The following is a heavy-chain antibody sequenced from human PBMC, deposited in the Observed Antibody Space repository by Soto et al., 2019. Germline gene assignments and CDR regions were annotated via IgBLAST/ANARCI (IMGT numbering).Heavy chain of an antibody. CDR3: ARSPGWQTRGMNYFDY. CDR2: IYSGGST. D-gene: IGHD6-13*01. CDR1: GFTVSSNY. V-gene: IGHV3-66*01. Sequence: EVQLVESGGGLVQPGGSLRLSCAASGFTVSSNYMSWVRQAPGKGLEWVSVIYSGGSTFYADSVKGRFTISRDNSKNTLYLQMNSLRAEDTAVYYCARSPGWQTRGMNYFDYWGQGTLVTVSS. J-gene: IGHJ4*02.